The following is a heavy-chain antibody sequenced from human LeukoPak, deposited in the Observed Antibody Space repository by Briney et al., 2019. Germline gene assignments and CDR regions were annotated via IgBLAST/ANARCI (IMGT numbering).Heavy chain of an antibody. V-gene: IGHV1-18*01. Sequence: GASVKVCCKASGYTFTSYGISWVRQAPGQGVEWMGWISAYSGNTNYAQKLQGRVTMTTDTSTSTAYMELRSLRSDDTAVYYCATPGGQDGCSSTSCYTGYYYYGMDVWGQGTTVTVSS. CDR1: GYTFTSYG. CDR2: ISAYSGNT. D-gene: IGHD2-2*02. J-gene: IGHJ6*02. CDR3: ATPGGQDGCSSTSCYTGYYYYGMDV.